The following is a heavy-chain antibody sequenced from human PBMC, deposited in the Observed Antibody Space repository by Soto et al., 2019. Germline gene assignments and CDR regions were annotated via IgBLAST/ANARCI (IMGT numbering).Heavy chain of an antibody. CDR1: GYTFTNYD. V-gene: IGHV1-18*01. Sequence: QVHLVQSGAEVKKPGASVKVSCQASGYTFTNYDINWVRQAPGQGLEWMGWISTYTGNTNYAQKLQGRVTMTTDTSTSTAYMELRSLRSDDTAVYYCARGYYYGSGRPTPGGMDVWGQGTTVTVSS. J-gene: IGHJ6*02. D-gene: IGHD3-10*01. CDR3: ARGYYYGSGRPTPGGMDV. CDR2: ISTYTGNT.